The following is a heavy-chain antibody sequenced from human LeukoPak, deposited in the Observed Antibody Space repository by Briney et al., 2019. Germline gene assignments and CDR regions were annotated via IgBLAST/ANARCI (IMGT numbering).Heavy chain of an antibody. CDR3: ARGSMVRGIVRWFDP. V-gene: IGHV4-30-2*01. D-gene: IGHD3-10*01. CDR2: IYHRGST. J-gene: IGHJ5*02. Sequence: SQTLSLTCAVSGGPISSGGYSWSWIRQPPGKGLERIGYIYHRGSTYYNPSLKSRVTISVDRSKNQFSLKLSSVTAADTAVYYCARGSMVRGIVRWFDPWGQGTLVTVSS. CDR1: GGPISSGGYS.